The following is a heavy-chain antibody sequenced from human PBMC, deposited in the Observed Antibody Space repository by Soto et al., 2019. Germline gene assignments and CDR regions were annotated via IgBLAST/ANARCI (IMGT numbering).Heavy chain of an antibody. V-gene: IGHV3-23*01. D-gene: IGHD3-10*01. J-gene: IGHJ4*02. CDR1: GFTFSSYA. CDR3: AKDPSSGFAMENYFDY. Sequence: EVQLSGSGGGLVQPGGSLRLSCAASGFTFSSYAMSWVRQAPGKGLEWVSAISGSSTSTYYADSVKGRFTISRDNSKNMLYLQMNSLRAEDTAVYYCAKDPSSGFAMENYFDYWGQGTLVTVSS. CDR2: ISGSSTST.